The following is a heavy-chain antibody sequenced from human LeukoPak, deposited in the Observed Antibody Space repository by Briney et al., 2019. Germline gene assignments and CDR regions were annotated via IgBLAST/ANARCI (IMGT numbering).Heavy chain of an antibody. CDR3: AKDYDFWSGSEY. Sequence: GGSLRLSCAASGXTXXXYGMHXVRQAPXXXLXXXAVISYDGSNKYYADSVKGRFTISRDNSKNTLYLQMNSLRAEDTAVYYCAKDYDFWSGSEYWGQGTLVTVSS. D-gene: IGHD3-3*01. V-gene: IGHV3-30*18. CDR1: GXTXXXYG. CDR2: ISYDGSNK. J-gene: IGHJ4*02.